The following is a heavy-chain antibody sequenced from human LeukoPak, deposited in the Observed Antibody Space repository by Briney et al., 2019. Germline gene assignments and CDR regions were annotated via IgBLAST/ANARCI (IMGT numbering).Heavy chain of an antibody. D-gene: IGHD3-22*01. J-gene: IGHJ4*02. CDR2: IYPGDSDT. CDR3: ARRFYYDSSGYFDY. CDR1: GYSFTNYW. Sequence: GESLKISCKGSGYSFTNYWIGWVRQMPGKGLEWMGIIYPGDSDTRFSPSFQGQVTISVDKSISTAYLQWSSLKASDTAMYYCARRFYYDSSGYFDYWDQGTLVTVSS. V-gene: IGHV5-51*01.